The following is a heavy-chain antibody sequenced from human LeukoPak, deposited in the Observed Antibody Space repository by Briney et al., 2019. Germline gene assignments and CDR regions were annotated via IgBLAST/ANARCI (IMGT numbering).Heavy chain of an antibody. V-gene: IGHV4-59*01. CDR3: ARVNDILTGYSFAY. CDR1: GGSISSYY. CDR2: IYYSGST. D-gene: IGHD3-9*01. J-gene: IGHJ4*02. Sequence: SETLSLTCTVSGGSISSYYWSWIRQPPGKGLEWIGYIYYSGSTNYNPSLKSRVTISVDTSKNQFSLKLSSVTAADTAVYYCARVNDILTGYSFAYWGQGNLVTVSS.